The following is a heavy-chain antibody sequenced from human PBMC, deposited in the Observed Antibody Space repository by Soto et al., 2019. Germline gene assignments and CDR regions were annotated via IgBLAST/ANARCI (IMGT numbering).Heavy chain of an antibody. CDR1: GFSISSCA. J-gene: IGHJ4*01. Sequence: EVQRLESGGGLVQPGGSLRLSCAASGFSISSCAMSWVRQAPGKGLEWVSAISDSGDTTHYADSVRGRFAISRDTSKNTLYQQMNTLRAEDTAVYYCAKDKPGTTSFDYWGHGTLVTVSS. CDR3: AKDKPGTTSFDY. V-gene: IGHV3-23*01. CDR2: ISDSGDTT. D-gene: IGHD1-1*01.